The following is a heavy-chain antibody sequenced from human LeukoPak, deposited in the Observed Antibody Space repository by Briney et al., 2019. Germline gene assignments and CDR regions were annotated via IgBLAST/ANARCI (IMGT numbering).Heavy chain of an antibody. J-gene: IGHJ4*02. V-gene: IGHV3-33*01. CDR1: GFTFSSYG. CDR2: IWYDGSNK. D-gene: IGHD1-7*01. Sequence: GGSLRLSCAASGFTFSSYGMHWVRQAPGKGLEWVAVIWYDGSNKYYADSVKGRFTISRDNSKNTLYLQMNSLRAEDTAVYYCARDLELPSGYFDYWGQGTLVTVSS. CDR3: ARDLELPSGYFDY.